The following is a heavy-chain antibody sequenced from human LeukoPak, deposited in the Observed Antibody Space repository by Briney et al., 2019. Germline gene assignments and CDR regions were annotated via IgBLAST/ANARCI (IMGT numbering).Heavy chain of an antibody. CDR2: VYPGDSDT. CDR3: ARHSQSFDY. J-gene: IGHJ4*02. CDR1: GYIFTNYW. Sequence: GESLKISCKASGYIFTNYWIGWVRQMPGEGLEWMGIVYPGDSDTRYSPSFQGQVTISADKSITTAYLQWSSLKASDTAMYYCARHSQSFDYWGQGTLVTVSS. V-gene: IGHV5-51*01.